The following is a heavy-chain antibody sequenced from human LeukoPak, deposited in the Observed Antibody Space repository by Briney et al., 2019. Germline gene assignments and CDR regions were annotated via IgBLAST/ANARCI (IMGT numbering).Heavy chain of an antibody. D-gene: IGHD3-10*01. CDR3: ARVWNYYGSGASDY. Sequence: PSETLSLTCAVYGRSFSGYYWSWIRQPPGKGLEWIGEINHSGSTNYNPSLKSRVTISVDTSKNQFSLKLSSVTAADTAVYYCARVWNYYGSGASDYWGQGTLVTVSS. CDR2: INHSGST. J-gene: IGHJ4*02. V-gene: IGHV4-34*01. CDR1: GRSFSGYY.